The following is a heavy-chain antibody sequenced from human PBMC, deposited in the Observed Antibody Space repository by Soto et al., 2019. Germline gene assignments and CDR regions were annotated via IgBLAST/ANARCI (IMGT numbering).Heavy chain of an antibody. D-gene: IGHD3-16*01. V-gene: IGHV1-18*01. Sequence: QVQLVQSGDEVKKPGASVKVSCKASGYIFVNYGIAWVRQAPRQGLEWMGWISPYTGNTHSASKVHGRLTITTDTSTSTAYMYLGSLTSDDTAVYYCVMVDNYVTPTPQDVWGQGTTVTVSS. CDR2: ISPYTGNT. CDR1: GYIFVNYG. CDR3: VMVDNYVTPTPQDV. J-gene: IGHJ6*02.